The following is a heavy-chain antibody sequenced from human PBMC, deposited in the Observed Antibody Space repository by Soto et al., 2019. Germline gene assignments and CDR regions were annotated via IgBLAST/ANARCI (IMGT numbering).Heavy chain of an antibody. D-gene: IGHD3-22*01. V-gene: IGHV4-4*07. CDR2: IYTSGST. CDR3: ARGHKGYYYDSSGYSSGAFDI. J-gene: IGHJ3*02. CDR1: GGSISSYY. Sequence: SETLSLTCTVPGGSISSYYWSWIRQPAGKGLEWIGRIYTSGSTNYNPSLKSRVTMSVDTSKNQFSLKLSSVTAADTAVYYCARGHKGYYYDSSGYSSGAFDIWGQGTMVTVSS.